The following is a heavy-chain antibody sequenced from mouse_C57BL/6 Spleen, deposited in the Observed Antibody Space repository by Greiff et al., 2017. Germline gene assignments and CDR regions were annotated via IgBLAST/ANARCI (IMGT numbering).Heavy chain of an antibody. CDR2: ISYDGSN. CDR3: ETYSNYEAMDY. CDR1: GYSITSGYY. V-gene: IGHV3-6*01. Sequence: DVKLQESGPGLVKPSQSLSLTCSVTGYSITSGYYWNWIRQFPGNKLEWMGYISYDGSNNYNPSLKNRISITRDTSKNQFFLKLNSVTTEDTATYYCETYSNYEAMDYWRQGTSVTVSS. D-gene: IGHD2-5*01. J-gene: IGHJ4*01.